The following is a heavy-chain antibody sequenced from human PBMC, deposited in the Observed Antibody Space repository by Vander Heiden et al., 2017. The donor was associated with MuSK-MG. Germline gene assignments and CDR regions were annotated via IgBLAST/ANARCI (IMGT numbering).Heavy chain of an antibody. D-gene: IGHD4-17*01. CDR3: ARANYGDFRRRHFDY. CDR1: GYSISSGYF. CDR2: LYHRGDT. J-gene: IGHJ4*02. Sequence: QVQLQDSGAGLVKPSETLALTCAVAGYSISSGYFWAWIRQPQGKGLEWIASLYHRGDTHYNPSLKSRVTISLDTSKNQFSLRLSSVTAADTAEYYCARANYGDFRRRHFDYWGQGTLVTVSS. V-gene: IGHV4-38-2*01.